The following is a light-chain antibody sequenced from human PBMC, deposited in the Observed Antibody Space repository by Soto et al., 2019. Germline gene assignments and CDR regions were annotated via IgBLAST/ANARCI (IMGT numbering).Light chain of an antibody. CDR3: MQGTHWPWT. CDR2: EVS. V-gene: IGKV2-30*01. Sequence: DVDMTQSPLSLPVTLGQPASISCRSSQSLVYSEGNTYLSWFQQRPGQSPRRLIYEVSNRESGVPDRFSGSGSGSDFTLKISRVEAEDVGVYYCMQGTHWPWTFGQGTKVEIK. CDR1: QSLVYSEGNTY. J-gene: IGKJ1*01.